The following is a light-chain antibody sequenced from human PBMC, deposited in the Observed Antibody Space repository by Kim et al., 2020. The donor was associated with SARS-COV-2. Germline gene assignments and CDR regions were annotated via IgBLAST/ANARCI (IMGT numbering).Light chain of an antibody. CDR1: SSDIGSYKY. J-gene: IGLJ3*02. Sequence: GQSITIPRTGTSSDIGSYKYVSWYQQHPGKAPKLIIFDVSDRPSGVSNRFSGSKSGNTASLTISGLQAEDEADYYCTSYTGTNTLVSGGGTQLTVL. CDR3: TSYTGTNTLV. V-gene: IGLV2-14*03. CDR2: DVS.